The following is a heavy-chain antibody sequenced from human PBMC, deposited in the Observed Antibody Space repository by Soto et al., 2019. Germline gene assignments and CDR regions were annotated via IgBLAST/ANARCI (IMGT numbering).Heavy chain of an antibody. CDR2: ISAHNGNT. D-gene: IGHD1-1*01. V-gene: IGHV1-18*01. Sequence: QVHLVQSGAEVKKPGASVKVSCKGSGYDFTTYGITWVRQAPGQGLEWMAWISAHNGNTDYAQKIQGRVTVTRDTSTSTAYMGLRSLRSDDAAVYYCGRGRYGDYWGQGALVTVSS. CDR1: GYDFTTYG. J-gene: IGHJ4*02. CDR3: GRGRYGDY.